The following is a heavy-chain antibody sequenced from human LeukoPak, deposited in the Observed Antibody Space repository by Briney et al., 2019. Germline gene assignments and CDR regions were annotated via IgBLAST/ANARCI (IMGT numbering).Heavy chain of an antibody. J-gene: IGHJ6*02. Sequence: PRASVKVSCKASGYTFTGYYMHWVRQAPGQGLEWMGWISPYNGNTNYAQNFQGRVTMTTDTSTSTAYMELRSLRSDDTAVYYCARRPPGTIPYYYNGMDVWGQGTTVTVSS. CDR3: ARRPPGTIPYYYNGMDV. CDR2: ISPYNGNT. CDR1: GYTFTGYY. V-gene: IGHV1-18*04. D-gene: IGHD1-1*01.